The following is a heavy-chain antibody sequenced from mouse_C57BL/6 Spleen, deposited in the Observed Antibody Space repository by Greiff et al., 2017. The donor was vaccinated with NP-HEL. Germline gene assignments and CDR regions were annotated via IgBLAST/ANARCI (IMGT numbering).Heavy chain of an antibody. J-gene: IGHJ3*01. D-gene: IGHD3-2*02. CDR3: ARGASSGYGWFAY. CDR2: IYPGSGNT. CDR1: GYTFTDYY. V-gene: IGHV1-76*01. Sequence: QVQLQQSGAELVRPGASVKLSCKASGYTFTDYYINWVKQRPGQGLEWIARIYPGSGNTYYNEKFKGKATLTAEKSSSTAYMQLSSLTSEDSAVYFCARGASSGYGWFAYWGQGTLVTVSA.